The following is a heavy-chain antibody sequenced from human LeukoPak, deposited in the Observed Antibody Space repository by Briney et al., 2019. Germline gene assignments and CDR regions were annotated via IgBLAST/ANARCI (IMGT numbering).Heavy chain of an antibody. CDR2: IYYSGST. Sequence: KPSETLSLTCTVSGGSISSSSYYWGWIRQPPGKGLEWIGSIYYSGSTYYNPSLKSRVTISVDTSKNQFSLKLSSVTAADTAVYYCASPLFYGDYSSEDYWGQGTLVTISS. J-gene: IGHJ4*02. CDR3: ASPLFYGDYSSEDY. D-gene: IGHD4-17*01. CDR1: GGSISSSSYY. V-gene: IGHV4-39*01.